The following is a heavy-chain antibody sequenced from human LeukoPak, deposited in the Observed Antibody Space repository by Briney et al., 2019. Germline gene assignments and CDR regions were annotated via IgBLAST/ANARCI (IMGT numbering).Heavy chain of an antibody. Sequence: PSETLSLTCTVSGGSLSTYFWTWIRQPAGKGLEWIGRNYASGGTTHTPSLKSRVTMSVGTSKSQFSLKLSSVTAADTAVYYCARAVYDTSGYYIDYWGQGTLVTVSS. CDR3: ARAVYDTSGYYIDY. CDR1: GGSLSTYF. J-gene: IGHJ4*02. V-gene: IGHV4-4*07. CDR2: NYASGGT. D-gene: IGHD3-22*01.